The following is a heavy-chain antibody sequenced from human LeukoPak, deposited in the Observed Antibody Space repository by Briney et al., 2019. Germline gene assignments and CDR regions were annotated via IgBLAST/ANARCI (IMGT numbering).Heavy chain of an antibody. CDR3: ARDLVGGYFDY. V-gene: IGHV3-30-3*01. CDR2: ISFDGSNK. J-gene: IGHJ4*02. Sequence: GGSLRLSCAASGFTFSSYAMHWVRQAPGKGLEWVADISFDGSNKYYADSVKGRFSISRDNSENTLYLQMNSLRAEDTAVYYCARDLVGGYFDYWGQGTLVTVSS. D-gene: IGHD1-26*01. CDR1: GFTFSSYA.